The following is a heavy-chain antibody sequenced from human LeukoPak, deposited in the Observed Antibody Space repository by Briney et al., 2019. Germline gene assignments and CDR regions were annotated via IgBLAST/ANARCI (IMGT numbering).Heavy chain of an antibody. D-gene: IGHD3-3*01. CDR2: INPNSGGT. CDR3: ARALYDFWSGAYY. V-gene: IGHV1-2*02. J-gene: IGHJ4*02. Sequence: ASVKVSCKASGYSFTGYDMHWVRQAPGQGLEWMGWINPNSGGTNYAQKFQGRVTMTRDTSISTAYMELSRLRSDDTAVYYCARALYDFWSGAYYWGQGTLVTVSS. CDR1: GYSFTGYD.